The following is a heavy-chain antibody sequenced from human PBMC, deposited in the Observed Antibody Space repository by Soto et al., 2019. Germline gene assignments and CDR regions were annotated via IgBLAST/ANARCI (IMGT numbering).Heavy chain of an antibody. V-gene: IGHV4-38-2*01. CDR3: ATYAAYANYYFHY. D-gene: IGHD3-16*01. Sequence: SETLSLTCAVSGYSISSGYYWGWIRQPPGKGLEWIGCIYPSGTLFYNPSLRSRVTISMDASENNFSLRLASVTAADTAVYYCATYAAYANYYFHYWGRGTLVTVSS. CDR2: IYPSGTL. J-gene: IGHJ4*01. CDR1: GYSISSGYY.